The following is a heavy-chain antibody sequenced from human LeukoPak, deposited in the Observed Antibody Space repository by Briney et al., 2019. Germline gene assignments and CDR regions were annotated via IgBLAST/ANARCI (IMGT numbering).Heavy chain of an antibody. V-gene: IGHV3-33*01. CDR2: VWYDGTKK. Sequence: GGSLRLSCAASGFTFSSYALHWVRQAPGKGLEWVAVVWYDGTKKYYADSVKGRFTTSRDNSKNTLYLQMNSLRAEDTAVYYCARDPRYSSTWYYFDYWGQGTLVTVSS. CDR3: ARDPRYSSTWYYFDY. CDR1: GFTFSSYA. J-gene: IGHJ4*02. D-gene: IGHD6-13*01.